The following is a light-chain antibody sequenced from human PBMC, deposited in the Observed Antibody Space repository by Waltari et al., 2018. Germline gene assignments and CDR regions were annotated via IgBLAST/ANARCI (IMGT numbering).Light chain of an antibody. V-gene: IGLV2-14*01. CDR1: SSDVGAYKF. Sequence: QSALTQPASVSGSPGQSITISCTGTSSDVGAYKFVSWYQQHAGGAPKLRLYEVTSRPSGVSNRFSGSKSGNTASLTISGLQAEDEADYHCTSYTTRTTWVFGGGTKLTVL. CDR2: EVT. J-gene: IGLJ3*02. CDR3: TSYTTRTTWV.